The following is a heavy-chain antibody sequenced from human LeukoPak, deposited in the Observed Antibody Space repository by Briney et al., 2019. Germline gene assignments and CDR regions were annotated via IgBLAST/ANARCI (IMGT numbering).Heavy chain of an antibody. J-gene: IGHJ3*02. V-gene: IGHV3-30*04. CDR3: AKLAVAGTPWAFDI. D-gene: IGHD6-19*01. Sequence: PGGSLRLSCVASGFTFSSYAMHWVRQAPGKGLEWVAVISYDGSNKYYADSVKGRFTISRDNSKNTLYLQMNSLRAEDTAVYYCAKLAVAGTPWAFDIWGQGTMVTVSS. CDR1: GFTFSSYA. CDR2: ISYDGSNK.